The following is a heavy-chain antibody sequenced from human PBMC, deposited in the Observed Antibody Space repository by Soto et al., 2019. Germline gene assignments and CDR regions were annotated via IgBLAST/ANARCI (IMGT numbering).Heavy chain of an antibody. CDR3: VRGYSGTYRSDY. CDR2: INNDGTTT. J-gene: IGHJ4*02. Sequence: GGSLRLSCAASGFTFSSYWMHWVRQAPGKGLVWVSRINNDGTTTTYADSVKGRFTISRDDAKNTLYLEINSLRVEDTAVYYCVRGYSGTYRSDYWGQGT. D-gene: IGHD1-26*01. V-gene: IGHV3-74*01. CDR1: GFTFSSYW.